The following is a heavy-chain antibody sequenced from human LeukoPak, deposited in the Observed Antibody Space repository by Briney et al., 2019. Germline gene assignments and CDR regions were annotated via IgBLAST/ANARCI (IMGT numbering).Heavy chain of an antibody. D-gene: IGHD2-21*02. CDR2: IKQDGSEK. Sequence: GGSLRLSCAASGFTFSSYWMSWVRQAPGKGLEWVANIKQDGSEKYYVDSVKGRFTISRDNAKNSLYLQMNSLRTEDTAVYYCAKDIALYCGGDCYHDYWGQGTLVTVSS. CDR1: GFTFSSYW. J-gene: IGHJ4*02. CDR3: AKDIALYCGGDCYHDY. V-gene: IGHV3-7*01.